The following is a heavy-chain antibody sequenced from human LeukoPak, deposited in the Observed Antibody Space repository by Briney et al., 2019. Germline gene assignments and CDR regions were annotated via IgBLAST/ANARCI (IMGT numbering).Heavy chain of an antibody. D-gene: IGHD6-13*01. CDR2: INHSGST. J-gene: IGHJ6*03. V-gene: IGHV4-34*01. CDR3: ARSRTVEGSSWKYYYYMDV. CDR1: GGSFSGYY. Sequence: SETLSLTCAVYGGSFSGYYWSWIRQPPGKGLEWIGEINHSGSTNYNPSLKSRVTISVDTSKSQFSLKLSSVTAADTAVYYCARSRTVEGSSWKYYYYMDVWGKGTTVTISS.